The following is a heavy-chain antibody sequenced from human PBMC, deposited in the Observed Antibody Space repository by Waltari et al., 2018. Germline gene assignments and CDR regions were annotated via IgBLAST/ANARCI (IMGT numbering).Heavy chain of an antibody. D-gene: IGHD1-26*01. CDR3: ARVTLGATNWYDP. Sequence: QVKLQESGPGLVKPSETLSLTCTFSGGPISSYYWSWVRQPPGKGLEWIGYIYYSGSTNYNPSLKSRVTISVDTSKNQCALKLSSVTAADTAVYYCARVTLGATNWYDPWGQGTLVTVSS. CDR1: GGPISSYY. V-gene: IGHV4-59*01. J-gene: IGHJ5*02. CDR2: IYYSGST.